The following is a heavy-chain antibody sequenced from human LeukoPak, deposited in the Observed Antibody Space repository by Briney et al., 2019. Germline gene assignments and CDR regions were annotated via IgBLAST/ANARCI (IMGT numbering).Heavy chain of an antibody. CDR1: GGSISGYY. D-gene: IGHD3-16*02. J-gene: IGHJ4*02. CDR2: IHYSGNT. CDR3: ARSNPGYQKPLDH. Sequence: PSETLSLTCIVSGGSISGYYWSWIRQPPGGGLEFIGYIHYSGNTYYNPSLKGRVTISMDTSKNQFSLILYSVTAADTAMFYCARSNPGYQKPLDHWGPGALVTISS. V-gene: IGHV4-59*01.